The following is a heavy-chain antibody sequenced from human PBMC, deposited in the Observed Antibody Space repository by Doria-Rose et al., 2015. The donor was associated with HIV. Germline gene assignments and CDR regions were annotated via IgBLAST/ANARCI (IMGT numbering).Heavy chain of an antibody. J-gene: IGHJ4*02. D-gene: IGHD6-13*01. CDR1: GVSLSSPGMG. Sequence: QVTLKESGPVLVKPAETLTLTCTVSGVSLSSPGMGVSWIRQPLGKALEWLANIVSDDERSYKTSLKSRLTISRGTSKSQVVLTMTDMDPVDTATYYCARIKSSRWYHKYYFDFWGQGTLVIVSA. CDR3: ARIKSSRWYHKYYFDF. V-gene: IGHV2-26*01. CDR2: IVSDDER.